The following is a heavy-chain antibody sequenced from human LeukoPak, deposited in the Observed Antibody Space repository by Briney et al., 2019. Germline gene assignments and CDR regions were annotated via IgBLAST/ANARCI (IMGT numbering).Heavy chain of an antibody. CDR1: GGSISSSSYY. Sequence: WETLSLTCTVSGGSISSSSYYGGWIRQPPGKGLEWIGYIYYSGSTNYNPSLKSRVTISVDPSKNQFSLKQSSVTAADTAVYYCASHDYGAPRSGYWGQGTLVTVSS. D-gene: IGHD4-17*01. CDR2: IYYSGST. CDR3: ASHDYGAPRSGY. J-gene: IGHJ4*02. V-gene: IGHV4-61*05.